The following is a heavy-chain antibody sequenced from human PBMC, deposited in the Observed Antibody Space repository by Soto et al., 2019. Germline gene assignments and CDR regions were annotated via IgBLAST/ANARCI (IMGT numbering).Heavy chain of an antibody. D-gene: IGHD1-26*01. V-gene: IGHV1-58*01. CDR3: AASGSYYYYYYGMDV. J-gene: IGHJ6*02. Sequence: SVKVSCKASGFTFTSSAVQWVRQARGQRLEWIGWIVVGSGNTNYAQKFQERVTITRDMSTSTAYMELSSLRSEDTAVYYCAASGSYYYYYYGMDVWGQGTTVTVSS. CDR2: IVVGSGNT. CDR1: GFTFTSSA.